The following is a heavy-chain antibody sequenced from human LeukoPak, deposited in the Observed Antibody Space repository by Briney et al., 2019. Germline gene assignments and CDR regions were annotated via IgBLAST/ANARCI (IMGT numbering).Heavy chain of an antibody. J-gene: IGHJ4*02. D-gene: IGHD1-1*01. CDR2: INHSGST. CDR3: ARGELGTTGTTETFDY. V-gene: IGHV4-34*01. CDR1: GGSFSGYY. Sequence: KPSETLSLTCAVYGGSFSGYYWSWIRQPPGKGLEWIGEINHSGSTNYNPSLKSRVTISVDTSKNQFSLKLSSVTAADTAVYYCARGELGTTGTTETFDYWGQGTLVTVSS.